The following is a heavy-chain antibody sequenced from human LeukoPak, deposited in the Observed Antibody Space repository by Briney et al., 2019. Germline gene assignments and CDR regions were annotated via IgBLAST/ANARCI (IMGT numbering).Heavy chain of an antibody. D-gene: IGHD2-8*01. CDR1: GFTFNDYA. J-gene: IGHJ6*02. CDR2: IWFDGETE. CDR3: TRDRHCSNGVCQNPPGMDV. V-gene: IGHV3-33*08. Sequence: GGSLRLSCAPSGFTFNDYAMHWVRQAPGMGLEWVADIWFDGETEHFADSVKGRFTISRDNFKNTLYLQMNSLRAEDTAVYYCTRDRHCSNGVCQNPPGMDVWGQGTMVTVSS.